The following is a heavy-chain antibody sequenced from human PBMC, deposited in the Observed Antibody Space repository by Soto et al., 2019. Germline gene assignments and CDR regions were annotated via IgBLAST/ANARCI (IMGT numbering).Heavy chain of an antibody. V-gene: IGHV1-3*01. CDR2: INAGNGNT. Sequence: QVQLVQSGAEVKKPGASVKVSCKASGYTFTSYAMHWVRQAPGQRREWMGWINAGNGNTKYSQKFQGRVTITRDTSASTAYMEPSSLRSEDTAVYSCARGPNPYYFDNWGQGALVTVSS. CDR3: ARGPNPYYFDN. J-gene: IGHJ4*02. CDR1: GYTFTSYA.